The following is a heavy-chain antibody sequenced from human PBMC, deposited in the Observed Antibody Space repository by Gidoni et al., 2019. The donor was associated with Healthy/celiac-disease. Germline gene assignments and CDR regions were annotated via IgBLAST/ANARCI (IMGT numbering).Heavy chain of an antibody. J-gene: IGHJ4*02. Sequence: QLQLQESGPGLVKPSETLSLTCTVSGGSISSSRYYWGWIRQPPGKGLEWIGSIYYSGSTYYNPSLKSRVTISVDTSKNQFSLKLSSVTAADTAVYYCARTTVTMWIDYWGQGTLVTVSS. CDR2: IYYSGST. CDR3: ARTTVTMWIDY. D-gene: IGHD4-17*01. V-gene: IGHV4-39*01. CDR1: GGSISSSRYY.